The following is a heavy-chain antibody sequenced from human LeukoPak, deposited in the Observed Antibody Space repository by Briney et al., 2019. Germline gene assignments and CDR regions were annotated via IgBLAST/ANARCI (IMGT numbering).Heavy chain of an antibody. D-gene: IGHD3-22*01. J-gene: IGHJ3*02. V-gene: IGHV3-21*01. Sequence: GGSLRLSCAASGFTFSSYSMNWVRQAPGKGLEWVSSISSSSSYIHYADSVKGRFTISRDNAKNSLYLQMNSLRAEDTAVYYCARGRPDYYDSSGFYAFDIWGQGTMVTVSS. CDR1: GFTFSSYS. CDR3: ARGRPDYYDSSGFYAFDI. CDR2: ISSSSSYI.